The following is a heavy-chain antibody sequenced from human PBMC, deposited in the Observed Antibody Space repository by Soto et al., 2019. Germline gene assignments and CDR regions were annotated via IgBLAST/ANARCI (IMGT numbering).Heavy chain of an antibody. D-gene: IGHD6-13*01. J-gene: IGHJ4*02. CDR1: GFTFSSYG. V-gene: IGHV3-30*18. CDR3: AKLPGGSSSWYAEPALDY. CDR2: ISYDGSNK. Sequence: QVQLVESGGGVVQPGRSLRLSCAASGFTFSSYGMHWVRQAPGKGLEWVAVISYDGSNKYYADSVKGRFTISRDNSKNTLYLQMNSLRAEDTALYYCAKLPGGSSSWYAEPALDYWGQGTLVTVSS.